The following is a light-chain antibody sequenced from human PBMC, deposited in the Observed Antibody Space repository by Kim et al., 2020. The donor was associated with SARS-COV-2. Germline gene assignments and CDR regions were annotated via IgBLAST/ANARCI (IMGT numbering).Light chain of an antibody. J-gene: IGLJ2*01. CDR2: STD. V-gene: IGLV1-44*01. Sequence: GHRVTMSCSGSGSTSGPNSVNWYQQLPGTAPKLLFFSTDQRSSGVPDRFSASKSGTAASLAINGLQSDDDADYFCSTWDDVLNAVVFGGGTQLTFL. CDR1: GSTSGPNS. CDR3: STWDDVLNAVV.